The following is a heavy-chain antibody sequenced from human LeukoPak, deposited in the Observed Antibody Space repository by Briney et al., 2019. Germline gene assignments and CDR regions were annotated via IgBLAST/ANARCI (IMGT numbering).Heavy chain of an antibody. V-gene: IGHV3-33*08. CDR2: IWYDGSNK. CDR3: ARDGSSIAAPHGMDV. Sequence: GGSLRLSCAASGFTFSNAYMNWVRQAPGKGLEWVAVIWYDGSNKYYADSVKGRFTISRDNSKNTLYLQMNSLRAEDTAVYYCARDGSSIAAPHGMDVWGQGTTVTVSS. J-gene: IGHJ6*02. CDR1: GFTFSNAY. D-gene: IGHD6-6*01.